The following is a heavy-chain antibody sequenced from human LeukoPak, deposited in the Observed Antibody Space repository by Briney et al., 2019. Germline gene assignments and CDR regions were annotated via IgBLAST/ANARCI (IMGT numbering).Heavy chain of an antibody. CDR1: GFTFDDYT. V-gene: IGHV3-43*01. CDR2: ISWDGGST. Sequence: GGSLRLSCAASGFTFDDYTMHWVRHAPGKGLEWVSLISWDGGSTYYADSVKGRFTISRDNSKNSLYLQMNSLRTEDTALYYCAKVRGRDGYNYFDYWGQGTLVTVSS. CDR3: AKVRGRDGYNYFDY. J-gene: IGHJ4*02. D-gene: IGHD5-24*01.